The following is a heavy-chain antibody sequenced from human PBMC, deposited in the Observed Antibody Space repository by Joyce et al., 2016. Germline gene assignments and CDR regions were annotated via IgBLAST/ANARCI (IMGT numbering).Heavy chain of an antibody. CDR3: ARDWEVVIPAATKTYYYSYMDV. D-gene: IGHD2-2*01. J-gene: IGHJ6*03. CDR1: GYTFTGYY. V-gene: IGHV1-2*06. Sequence: QVQLVQSGAEVKKPGASVKVSCKSSGYTFTGYYMHWVRQAPGQGHEWMGRINPNRGGTNGAQKCQGRVTMTRDTSISTAYMELSSLGFDDTAVYYCARDWEVVIPAATKTYYYSYMDVWGKGTTVTVSS. CDR2: INPNRGGT.